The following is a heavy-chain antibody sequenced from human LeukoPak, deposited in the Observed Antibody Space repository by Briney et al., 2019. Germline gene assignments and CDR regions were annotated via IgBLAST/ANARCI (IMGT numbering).Heavy chain of an antibody. CDR2: LYDSGDT. Sequence: GESLRLSCAASGFSVSTSYMSWVRQAPGKGLEYVSVLYDSGDTYYAESVKGRFTISRDNSKNTVYLQMNSLRVEDTAVYYCARAAYDSGGYTANHDFWGQGTLVTVSS. V-gene: IGHV3-53*01. CDR3: ARAAYDSGGYTANHDF. J-gene: IGHJ4*02. CDR1: GFSVSTSY. D-gene: IGHD3-22*01.